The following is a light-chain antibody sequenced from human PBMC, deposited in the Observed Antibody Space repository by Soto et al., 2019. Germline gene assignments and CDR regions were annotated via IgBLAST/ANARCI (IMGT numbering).Light chain of an antibody. CDR2: RNN. Sequence: QSVLTQPPSASGTPGQRVTISCSGSSSNIGRNTVNWYQQFPGTAPKLLIYRNNQRPSGVPDRFSGSKSGTSASLAISGLQSEDEADYHCAAWDDSLNGRVFGGGTKLTVL. V-gene: IGLV1-44*01. J-gene: IGLJ3*02. CDR3: AAWDDSLNGRV. CDR1: SSNIGRNT.